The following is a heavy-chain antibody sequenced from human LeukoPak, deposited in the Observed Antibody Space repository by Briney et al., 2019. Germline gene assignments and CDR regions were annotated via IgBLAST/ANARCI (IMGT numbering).Heavy chain of an antibody. CDR3: ARDRYATGGTVDY. CDR2: ISSSGNTI. D-gene: IGHD2-8*01. J-gene: IGHJ4*02. V-gene: IGHV3-48*01. CDR1: GFTFYTYS. Sequence: GGSLRLSCAASGFTFYTYSMYWVRQAPGKGLERVSYISSSGNTIYYADSVKGRFTISRDNAKNSLYLQMNSLRAEDTAVYYCARDRYATGGTVDYWGQGTLVTVSS.